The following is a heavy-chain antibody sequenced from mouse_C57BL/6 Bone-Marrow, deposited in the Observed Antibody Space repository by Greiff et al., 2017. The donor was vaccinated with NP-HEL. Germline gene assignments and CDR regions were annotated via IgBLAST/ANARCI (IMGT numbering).Heavy chain of an antibody. CDR1: GYTFTSYW. Sequence: QVQLQQPGAELVKPGASVKLSCKASGYTFTSYWMHWVKQRPGRGLEWIGRIDPNSGGTTYNEKFKSKATLTVDKPSSSAYMQLSSLTSEDSAVYYCARWGARYDYPSYFDYWGQGTTLTVSS. CDR3: ARWGARYDYPSYFDY. D-gene: IGHD2-4*01. J-gene: IGHJ2*01. CDR2: IDPNSGGT. V-gene: IGHV1-72*01.